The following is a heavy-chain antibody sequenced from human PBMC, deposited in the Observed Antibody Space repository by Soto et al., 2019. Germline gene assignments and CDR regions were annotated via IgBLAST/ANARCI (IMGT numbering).Heavy chain of an antibody. CDR3: AREGAGTSYYYYYGMDV. CDR2: IWYDGSNK. V-gene: IGHV3-33*01. D-gene: IGHD6-19*01. Sequence: LRLSCAASGFTFSSYGMHWVRQAPGKGLEWVAVIWYDGSNKYYADSVKGRFTISRDNSKNTLYLQMNSLRAEDTAVYYCAREGAGTSYYYYYGMDVWGQGTTVTVSS. J-gene: IGHJ6*02. CDR1: GFTFSSYG.